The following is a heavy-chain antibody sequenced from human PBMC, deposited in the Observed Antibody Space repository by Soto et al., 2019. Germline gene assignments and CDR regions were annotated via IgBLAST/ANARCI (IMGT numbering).Heavy chain of an antibody. Sequence: SVKVSCKASGGTFSSYAIIWVRQAPGQGLEWMGGIIPIFGTANYAQKVQGRVTITADESTSTAYMELSSLRSEDTAVYYCARAGYYYDSKPPNYYGMDVWGQGTTVTVSS. CDR1: GGTFSSYA. J-gene: IGHJ6*02. V-gene: IGHV1-69*13. CDR2: IIPIFGTA. CDR3: ARAGYYYDSKPPNYYGMDV. D-gene: IGHD3-22*01.